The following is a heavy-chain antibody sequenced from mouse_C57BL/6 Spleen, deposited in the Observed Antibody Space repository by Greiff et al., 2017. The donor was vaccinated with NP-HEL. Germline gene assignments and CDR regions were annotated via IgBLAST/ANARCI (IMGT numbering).Heavy chain of an antibody. CDR1: GYTFTSSG. V-gene: IGHV1-81*01. D-gene: IGHD1-1*01. Sequence: QVQLQQSGAELARPGASVKLSCKASGYTFTSSGISWVKQRTGQGLELIGEIYPRSGNTYYNEKFKGKATLTADKSSSTAYMELRSLTSEDSAVYFCARETVVANKYWYFDVWGKGTTVTVSS. CDR2: IYPRSGNT. J-gene: IGHJ1*03. CDR3: ARETVVANKYWYFDV.